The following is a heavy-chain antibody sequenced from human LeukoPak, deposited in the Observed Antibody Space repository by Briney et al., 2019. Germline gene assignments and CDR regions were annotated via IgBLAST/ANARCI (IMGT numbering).Heavy chain of an antibody. CDR3: ARGYRSNHNAFDF. CDR2: MWYDGSRT. Sequence: GGSLRLSCAASGFTFSGSGMHWVRRAPGKGLEWVAVMWYDGSRTFHADSVKGRFTVSRDTSKSTLYLQMNSLRADDTAVYYCARGYRSNHNAFDFWGQGTLVTVSS. CDR1: GFTFSGSG. J-gene: IGHJ4*02. V-gene: IGHV3-33*01. D-gene: IGHD5-12*01.